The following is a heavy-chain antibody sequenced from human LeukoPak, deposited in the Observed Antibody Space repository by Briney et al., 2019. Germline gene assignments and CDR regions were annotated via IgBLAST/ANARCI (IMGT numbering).Heavy chain of an antibody. CDR1: GYTFTGYY. CDR3: AGGNYYDSSGYGN. V-gene: IGHV1-2*02. Sequence: ASVKVSCKASGYTFTGYYMHWVRQAPGQGLEWMGWINPNSGGTNYAQEFQGRVTMTRDTSISTAYMELSRLRSDDTAVYYCAGGNYYDSSGYGNWGQGTLVTVSS. J-gene: IGHJ4*02. CDR2: INPNSGGT. D-gene: IGHD3-22*01.